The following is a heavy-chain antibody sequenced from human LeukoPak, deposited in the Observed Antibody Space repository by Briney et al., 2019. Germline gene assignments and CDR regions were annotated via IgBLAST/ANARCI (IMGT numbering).Heavy chain of an antibody. D-gene: IGHD6-19*01. CDR3: TTQYSSGLIHY. V-gene: IGHV3-15*01. CDR1: GFTFSNAW. CDR2: IKSITDGGTT. Sequence: GGSLRLSCAASGFTFSNAWMSWVRQAPGKGLEWVGRIKSITDGGTTDYAALVKGRFTISRDDSKNTLYLQMNSLETEDTAVYYCTTQYSSGLIHYWGQGALVTVSS. J-gene: IGHJ4*02.